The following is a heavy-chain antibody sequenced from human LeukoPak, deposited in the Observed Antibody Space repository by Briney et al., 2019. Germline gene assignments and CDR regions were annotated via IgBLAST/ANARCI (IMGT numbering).Heavy chain of an antibody. D-gene: IGHD1-26*01. V-gene: IGHV4-61*01. CDR1: GYSVTSGSYY. CDR2: VYYSGST. CDR3: AREGGNYFDY. Sequence: SETLSLTCSVSGYSVTSGSYYWSWIRQPPGKGLEWIGSVYYSGSTNYNPSLKSRGTISVDTFKNQFSLRLRSVTAADTAVYYCAREGGNYFDYWGQGALVTVSS. J-gene: IGHJ4*02.